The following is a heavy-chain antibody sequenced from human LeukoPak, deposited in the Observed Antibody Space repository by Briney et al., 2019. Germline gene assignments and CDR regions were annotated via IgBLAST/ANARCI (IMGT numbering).Heavy chain of an antibody. CDR3: ARGQKYRNGYTVTELGSGYFDY. V-gene: IGHV4-61*02. Sequence: SQTLSLTCTVSGGSISSGSYYWSWIRQPAGKGLEWIGRIYTSGSTNYNPSLKSRVTISVDTSKNQFSLKLSSVTAADTAVYYCARGQKYRNGYTVTELGSGYFDYWGQGTLVTVSS. CDR2: IYTSGST. J-gene: IGHJ4*02. CDR1: GGSISSGSYY. D-gene: IGHD5-18*01.